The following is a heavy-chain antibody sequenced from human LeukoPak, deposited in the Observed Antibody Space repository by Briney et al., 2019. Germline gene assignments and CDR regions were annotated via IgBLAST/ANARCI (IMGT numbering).Heavy chain of an antibody. D-gene: IGHD4-11*01. J-gene: IGHJ3*02. V-gene: IGHV3-21*01. CDR2: ISSSSSYI. CDR3: ARDRVTRPSDAFDI. Sequence: PGGSLRLSCAASGFTFSSYSMNWVRQAPGKGLEWVSSISSSSSYIYYADSVKGRFTISRDNAENSLYLQMNSLRAEDTAVYYCARDRVTRPSDAFDIWGQGTMVTVSS. CDR1: GFTFSSYS.